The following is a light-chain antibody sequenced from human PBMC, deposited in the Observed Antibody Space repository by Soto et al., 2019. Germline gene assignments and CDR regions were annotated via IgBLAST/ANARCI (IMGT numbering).Light chain of an antibody. V-gene: IGKV3-20*01. Sequence: EIVLTQSPGTLSLSPGETASLSCWASQSIISNFLAWYQQRRGQPPRLLIYDSSRRGSCIPARFTGSGSGTAFTLTISRVEPEDSAVYYCHQTFHLPRTFGQGTRLEI. CDR1: QSIISNF. CDR3: HQTFHLPRT. CDR2: DSS. J-gene: IGKJ2*01.